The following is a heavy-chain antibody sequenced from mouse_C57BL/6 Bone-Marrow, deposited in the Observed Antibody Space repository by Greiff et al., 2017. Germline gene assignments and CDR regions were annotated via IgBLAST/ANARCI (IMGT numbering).Heavy chain of an antibody. Sequence: EVQLLQSGPGLVKPSQSLPLTCSVTGYSITSGYFWNWIRQFPGNKLEWMGYISDDGSNNYNPPLKNRISITRDTSKNPFFLKLSAVTTEDAATYCCARGGWLFAYWGQGTLVTVSA. CDR3: ARGGWLFAY. V-gene: IGHV3-6*01. J-gene: IGHJ3*01. CDR1: GYSITSGYF. D-gene: IGHD2-3*01. CDR2: ISDDGSN.